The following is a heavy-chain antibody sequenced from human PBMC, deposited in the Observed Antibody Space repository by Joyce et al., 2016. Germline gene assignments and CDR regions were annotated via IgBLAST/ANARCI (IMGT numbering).Heavy chain of an antibody. J-gene: IGHJ4*02. V-gene: IGHV4-38-2*02. Sequence: QVQLQESGPGLVRPSETLSVTCAVSGFSISSGYYWGWIRQPPGKGLEWIGSMYHTGNTYYRSSLRSRVTISVDTSKNQLSLKLSSVTASDTAVYYCARDRDSSGYYEFDFWGQGTLVTVSS. D-gene: IGHD3-22*01. CDR1: GFSISSGYY. CDR2: MYHTGNT. CDR3: ARDRDSSGYYEFDF.